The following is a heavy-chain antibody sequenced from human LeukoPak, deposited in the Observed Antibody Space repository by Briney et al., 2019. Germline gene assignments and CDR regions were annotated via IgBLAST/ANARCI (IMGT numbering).Heavy chain of an antibody. J-gene: IGHJ3*02. D-gene: IGHD2-2*02. CDR2: IYPGDSDT. CDR3: ARQTSVYCSSTSCYIIAFDI. CDR1: GYSFTSYW. V-gene: IGHV5-51*01. Sequence: NSGESLKISCKGSGYSFTSYWIGWVRQMPGKGLEWMGIIYPGDSDTRYSPSFQGQVTISADKSISTAYLQWSSLKASDTAMYYCARQTSVYCSSTSCYIIAFDIWGQGTMVTVSS.